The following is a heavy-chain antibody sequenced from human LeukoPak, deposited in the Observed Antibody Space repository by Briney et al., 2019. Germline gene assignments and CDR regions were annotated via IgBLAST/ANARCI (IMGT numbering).Heavy chain of an antibody. V-gene: IGHV1-8*01. CDR2: MSPNSGNT. J-gene: IGHJ4*02. CDR1: GYTFTSYD. D-gene: IGHD6-19*01. Sequence: GASVKVSCKASGYTFTSYDINWVRQATGQGLEWMGWMSPNSGNTGYAQKFQGRVTMTKDTSTGTAYLELSSLRSDDAAVYYCARGREWLVAFDSWGQGALVTVSS. CDR3: ARGREWLVAFDS.